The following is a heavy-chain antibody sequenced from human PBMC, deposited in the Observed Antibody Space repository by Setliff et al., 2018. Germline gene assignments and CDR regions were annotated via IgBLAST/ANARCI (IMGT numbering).Heavy chain of an antibody. D-gene: IGHD3-22*01. Sequence: SETLSLTCTVSGGSISSGNYYRSWIRQPAGKAPEWIGHILSKGSTNNNPSLKSRVTISIDSSKNQMSLRMTSVTAADTAVYYCARWRVGDSGYYPRLSYMDVWGKGTTVTVSS. V-gene: IGHV4-61*09. CDR1: GGSISSGNYY. CDR2: ILSKGST. CDR3: ARWRVGDSGYYPRLSYMDV. J-gene: IGHJ6*03.